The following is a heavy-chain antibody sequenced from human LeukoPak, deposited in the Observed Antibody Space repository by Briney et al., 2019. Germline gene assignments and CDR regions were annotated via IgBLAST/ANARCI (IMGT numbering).Heavy chain of an antibody. V-gene: IGHV1-46*01. CDR2: INPSGGST. CDR1: GYTFTNYY. D-gene: IGHD3-22*01. Sequence: ASVKVSCKASGYTFTNYYMHWVRQAPGQGLEWMGIINPSGGSTSYAQKFQGRVTMTRDTSTSTVYMELSSLRSEDTAVYYCARDGRYYDSSGYPLYWYFDLWGRGTLVTVSS. J-gene: IGHJ2*01. CDR3: ARDGRYYDSSGYPLYWYFDL.